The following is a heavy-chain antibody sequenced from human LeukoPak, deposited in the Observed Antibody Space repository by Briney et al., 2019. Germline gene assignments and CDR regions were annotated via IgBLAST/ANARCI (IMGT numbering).Heavy chain of an antibody. J-gene: IGHJ4*02. V-gene: IGHV3-23*01. CDR3: AKQLGYCSDGSCYFPY. Sequence: GGSLRLSCAASGFSFNSYAMNWVRQAPGKGLEWVSIISAGGGSTYYADSVQGRFTISRDNSKSTLCLQMNSLRAEDTAVYYCAKQLGYCSDGSCYFPYWGQGTLVTVSS. D-gene: IGHD2-15*01. CDR1: GFSFNSYA. CDR2: ISAGGGST.